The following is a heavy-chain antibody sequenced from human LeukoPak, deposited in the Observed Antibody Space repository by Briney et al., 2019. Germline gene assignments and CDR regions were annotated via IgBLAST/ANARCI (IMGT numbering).Heavy chain of an antibody. CDR2: VYYSGST. CDR1: GGSISSSSYY. D-gene: IGHD3-22*01. J-gene: IGHJ3*02. V-gene: IGHV4-39*02. Sequence: SETLSLTCTVSGGSISSSSYYWGWIRQPPGKGLGWIGSVYYSGSTYYNPSLKSRVTISVDTSKNQFSLKLSSVTAADTAVYYCARENYYDSSGYDFDAFDIWGQGTMVTVSS. CDR3: ARENYYDSSGYDFDAFDI.